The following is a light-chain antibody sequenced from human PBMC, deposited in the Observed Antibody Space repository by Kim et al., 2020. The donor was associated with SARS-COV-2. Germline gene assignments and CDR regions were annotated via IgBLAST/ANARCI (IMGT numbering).Light chain of an antibody. J-gene: IGLJ3*02. CDR1: SSDVGGYND. CDR2: DVS. Sequence: PAITISCTGTSSDVGGYNDFSCYQHPRDDPPILIIYDVSKRPSGVAHRSSATKSGNTASPTISVLQAEEEAYYCCSSYTSSSNWVFGGGTQLTVL. CDR3: SSYTSSSNWV. V-gene: IGLV2-14*03.